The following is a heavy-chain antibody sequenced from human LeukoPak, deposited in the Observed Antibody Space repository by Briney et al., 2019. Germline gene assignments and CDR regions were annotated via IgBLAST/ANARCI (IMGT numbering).Heavy chain of an antibody. D-gene: IGHD3-3*01. V-gene: IGHV1-18*01. CDR2: ICAYNGNT. J-gene: IGHJ5*02. CDR1: GYTFTSYG. Sequence: VASVKVSCKASGYTFTSYGISWVRQAPGQGLEWMGWICAYNGNTNYAQKLQGRVTMTTDTSTSTAYMELRSLRSDDTAVYYCARDHPGYDFWSGYPNWFDPWGQGTLVTVSS. CDR3: ARDHPGYDFWSGYPNWFDP.